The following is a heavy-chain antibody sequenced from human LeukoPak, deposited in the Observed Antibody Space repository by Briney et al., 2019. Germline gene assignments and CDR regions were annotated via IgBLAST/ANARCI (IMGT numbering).Heavy chain of an antibody. V-gene: IGHV4-39*07. CDR3: ARDNWKQYYFDY. D-gene: IGHD1-20*01. CDR2: IYYSGST. CDR1: GGSISSSSYY. Sequence: KPSETLPLTCTVSGGSISSSSYYWGWIRQPPGKGLEWIGSIYYSGSTYYNPSLKSRVTISVDTSKNQFSLKLSSVTAADTAVYYCARDNWKQYYFDYWGQGTLVTVSS. J-gene: IGHJ4*02.